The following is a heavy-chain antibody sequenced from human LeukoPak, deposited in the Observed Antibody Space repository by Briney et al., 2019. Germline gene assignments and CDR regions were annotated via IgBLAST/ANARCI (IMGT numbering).Heavy chain of an antibody. V-gene: IGHV4-34*01. CDR2: INHSGST. J-gene: IGHJ4*02. Sequence: SETLSLTCAVYGGSFSGYYWSWIRQPPGKGLEWIGEINHSGSTNYNPSLKSRVTISVDTSKNQFSLKLSSVTAADTAVYYCARRARQYSSSYYFDYWGQGTLVTVSS. CDR1: GGSFSGYY. D-gene: IGHD6-6*01. CDR3: ARRARQYSSSYYFDY.